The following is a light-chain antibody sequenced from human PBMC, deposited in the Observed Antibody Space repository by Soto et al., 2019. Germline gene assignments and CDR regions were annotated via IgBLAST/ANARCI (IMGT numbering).Light chain of an antibody. CDR1: QSVSSY. J-gene: IGKJ1*01. Sequence: EIVLTQSPATLSLSPGERATLSCRASQSVSSYLAWYQQKPGQAPRLLIYDASNRATGIPARFSGSGSGTDFTLTISSLQPDDFAIYYCQQRSNLPRTFGQGTKLDIK. V-gene: IGKV3-11*01. CDR3: QQRSNLPRT. CDR2: DAS.